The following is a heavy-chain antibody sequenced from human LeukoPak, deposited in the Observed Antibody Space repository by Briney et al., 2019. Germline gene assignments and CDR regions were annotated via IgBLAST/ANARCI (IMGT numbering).Heavy chain of an antibody. D-gene: IGHD3-10*01. CDR2: IIPILGIA. CDR3: ARCPRLGELGWFDP. Sequence: ASVKVSCKASGGTFSSYAISWVRQAPGQGLEWMGRIIPILGIANYAQKFQGRVTITADKSTSTAYMELSSLRSEDTAVYYCARCPRLGELGWFDPWGQGTLVTASS. CDR1: GGTFSSYA. J-gene: IGHJ5*02. V-gene: IGHV1-69*04.